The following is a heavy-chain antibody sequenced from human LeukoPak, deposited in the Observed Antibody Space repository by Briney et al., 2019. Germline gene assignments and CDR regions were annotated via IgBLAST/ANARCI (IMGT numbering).Heavy chain of an antibody. Sequence: GGSLRLSCGASGFTFSNYAMYGVCQAPGKGLEWVSGLTGRGDSAYYADSVKGRFTISRDNSKNTLYLEMNSLRADDTAVYYCAKRGNTISFFDPWGQGTLVTVSS. D-gene: IGHD5-24*01. CDR2: LTGRGDSA. V-gene: IGHV3-23*01. CDR1: GFTFSNYA. J-gene: IGHJ5*02. CDR3: AKRGNTISFFDP.